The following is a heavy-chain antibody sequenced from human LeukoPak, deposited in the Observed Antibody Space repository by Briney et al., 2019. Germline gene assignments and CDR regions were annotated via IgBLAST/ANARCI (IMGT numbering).Heavy chain of an antibody. CDR2: ITPSGGT. CDR1: GYTFTTYA. D-gene: IGHD5-24*01. V-gene: IGHV1-2*02. Sequence: ASSKVSCKASGYTFTTYAMHWVRQAPGQGLEWMGWITPSGGTTYPQKFQGRVAITRDTSITTAYMDLSRLTSDDTAVYYCARDRYGDGFAHFDYWGQGALVTVSS. J-gene: IGHJ4*02. CDR3: ARDRYGDGFAHFDY.